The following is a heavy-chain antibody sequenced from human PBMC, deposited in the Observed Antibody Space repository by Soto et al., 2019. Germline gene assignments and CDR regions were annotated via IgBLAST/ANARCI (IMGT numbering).Heavy chain of an antibody. CDR2: ISYDGSNK. V-gene: IGHV3-30-3*01. CDR3: AREVLYSNYAFSSLGYYYYYGMDV. J-gene: IGHJ6*02. Sequence: GGSLRLSCAASGFTFSSYAMHWVRQAPGKGLEWVAVISYDGSNKYYADSVKGRFTISRDNSKNTLYLQMNSLRAEDTAVYYCAREVLYSNYAFSSLGYYYYYGMDVWGQGTTVTVSS. D-gene: IGHD4-4*01. CDR1: GFTFSSYA.